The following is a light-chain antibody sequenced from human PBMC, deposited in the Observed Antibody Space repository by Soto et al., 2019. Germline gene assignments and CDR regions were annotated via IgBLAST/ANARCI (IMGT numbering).Light chain of an antibody. CDR3: QQYGSSPS. CDR1: QSVSNSY. J-gene: IGKJ4*01. CDR2: GAS. V-gene: IGKV3-20*01. Sequence: EIVLTQSPGTLSLSPGERATLSCRASQSVSNSYLAWYQQKPGQAPRLLIYGASSRATDIPDRFSGSGSGTHFTLTISRLEPEDSAVYYCQQYGSSPSFGGGTKVEI.